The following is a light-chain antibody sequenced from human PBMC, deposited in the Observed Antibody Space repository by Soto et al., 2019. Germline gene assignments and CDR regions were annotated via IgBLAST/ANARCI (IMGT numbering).Light chain of an antibody. CDR2: EVN. Sequence: SVLTQPASVSGSPGQSITISCTGTSSDVGDYNYVSWYQQHPGRAPKLLIYEVNHRPSGVSDRFSGSKSDNTASLIISGLQPEDEGDYYCSSYRARNTFVFGGGTKVTVL. CDR1: SSDVGDYNY. V-gene: IGLV2-14*03. J-gene: IGLJ1*01. CDR3: SSYRARNTFV.